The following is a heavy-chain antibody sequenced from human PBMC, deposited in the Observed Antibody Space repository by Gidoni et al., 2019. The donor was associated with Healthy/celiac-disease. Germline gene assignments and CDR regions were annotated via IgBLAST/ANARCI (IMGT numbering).Heavy chain of an antibody. J-gene: IGHJ4*02. CDR3: ARVTGGLTIAY. Sequence: QVQLQESGPGLVKPSETLSLTCTVSGGSISSYYWSWIRQPPGKGLEWIGYIYYSGSTNYNPYLKSRVTISVDTSKNQFSLKLSSVTAADTAVYYCARVTGGLTIAYWGQGTLVTVSS. V-gene: IGHV4-59*01. CDR2: IYYSGST. D-gene: IGHD3-10*01. CDR1: GGSISSYY.